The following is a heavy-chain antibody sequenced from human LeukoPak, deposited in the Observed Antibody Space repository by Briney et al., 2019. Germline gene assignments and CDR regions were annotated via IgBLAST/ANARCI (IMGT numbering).Heavy chain of an antibody. CDR2: INPNSGGT. V-gene: IGHV1-2*02. Sequence: VSVKVSCKSSGYTFTGYYMHWVRQAPGQGLEWMGWINPNSGGTNYAQKFQGRVTMTRDTSISTAYMELSRLRSDDTAVYYCARDWRGSGWLDYWGQGTLVTVSS. J-gene: IGHJ4*02. CDR3: ARDWRGSGWLDY. CDR1: GYTFTGYY. D-gene: IGHD6-19*01.